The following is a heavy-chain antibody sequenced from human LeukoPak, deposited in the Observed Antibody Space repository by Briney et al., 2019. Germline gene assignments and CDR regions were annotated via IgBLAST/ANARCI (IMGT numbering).Heavy chain of an antibody. D-gene: IGHD3-22*01. J-gene: IGHJ4*02. V-gene: IGHV4-39*01. CDR2: IYDSGST. CDR1: GGSIRSSYYY. CDR3: AKVPDYYDSSYY. Sequence: SETLSLTCTVSGGSIRSSYYYWGWIRQPPGKGLEWIGSIYDSGSTYYNPSLKSRVTISVDTSKNQFSLKLNSVTAADTAVYYCAKVPDYYDSSYYWGQGTLVTVSS.